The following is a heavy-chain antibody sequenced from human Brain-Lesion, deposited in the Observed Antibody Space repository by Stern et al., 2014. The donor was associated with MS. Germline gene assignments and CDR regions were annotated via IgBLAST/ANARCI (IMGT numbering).Heavy chain of an antibody. J-gene: IGHJ6*02. CDR1: GGSISSGGYY. Sequence: QVQLVESGPGLVKPSQTLSLSCTVSGGSISSGGYYWSWIRQPAGKGLEWIGRIFNSGRPRYHPSLQSPGTISIDTSKTQFSLRLNSMTAADTAVYYCARGRVVPGFQYYATDVWGQGTTVIVSS. CDR3: ARGRVVPGFQYYATDV. CDR2: IFNSGRP. V-gene: IGHV4-61*02. D-gene: IGHD2-2*01.